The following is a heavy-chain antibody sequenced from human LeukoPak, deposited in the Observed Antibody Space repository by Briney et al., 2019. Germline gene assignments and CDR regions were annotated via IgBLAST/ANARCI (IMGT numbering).Heavy chain of an antibody. CDR1: GFTVISNY. V-gene: IGHV3-53*01. Sequence: GGSLRLSCAASGFTVISNYMSWVRQAPGKGLEWVAVIYSSGSTHYADSVKGRFTISRDNSKNTLYLQMNSLRAEDTAVYYCAKDPTGDFDYWGQGTLVTVSS. CDR3: AKDPTGDFDY. J-gene: IGHJ4*02. CDR2: IYSSGST. D-gene: IGHD7-27*01.